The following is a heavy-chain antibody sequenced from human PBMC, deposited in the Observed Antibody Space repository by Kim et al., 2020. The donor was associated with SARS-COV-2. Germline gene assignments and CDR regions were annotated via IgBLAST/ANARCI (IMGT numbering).Heavy chain of an antibody. Sequence: SVKVSCKASGGTFSSYAISWVRQAPGQGLEWMGRIIPILGIANYAQKFQGRVTITADKSTSTAYMELSSLRSEDTAVYYCASHYDSSGYYYFDYWGQGTLVTVSS. D-gene: IGHD3-22*01. CDR1: GGTFSSYA. CDR2: IIPILGIA. V-gene: IGHV1-69*04. CDR3: ASHYDSSGYYYFDY. J-gene: IGHJ4*02.